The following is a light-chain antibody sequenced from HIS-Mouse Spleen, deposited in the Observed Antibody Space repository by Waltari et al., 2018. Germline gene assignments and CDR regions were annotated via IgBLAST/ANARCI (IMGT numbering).Light chain of an antibody. V-gene: IGKV1-5*03. CDR1: QSISSW. J-gene: IGKJ2*01. CDR2: KAS. Sequence: DIQMTQSPSTLSASVGDRVTITCRASQSISSWLAWYQQKPGKAPKVLTYKASSLESGVPSRFSGSGSGTEFTRTISSLQPDDFATYYCQQYNSYPYTFGQGTKLEIK. CDR3: QQYNSYPYT.